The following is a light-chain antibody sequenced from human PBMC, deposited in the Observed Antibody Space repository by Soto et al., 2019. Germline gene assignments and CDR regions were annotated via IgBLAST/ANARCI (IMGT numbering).Light chain of an antibody. V-gene: IGLV1-40*01. CDR2: GTS. CDR3: QSYDNSLGGSYV. Sequence: QSVLTQPPSVSGAPGQRVTISCTVSSSNIGAGYDVHWYQQLPGTAPKLLIYGTSNRPSGVPDRFSGSKSGTSASLAITGLQAEDEADYYCQSYDNSLGGSYVFGIGTRSPS. CDR1: SSNIGAGYD. J-gene: IGLJ1*01.